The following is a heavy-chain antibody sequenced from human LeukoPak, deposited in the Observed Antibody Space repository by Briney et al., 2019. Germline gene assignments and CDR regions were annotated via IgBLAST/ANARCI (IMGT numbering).Heavy chain of an antibody. D-gene: IGHD3-10*01. CDR1: GGSISSANYY. Sequence: PSETLSLTCTVSGGSISSANYYWSWIRQHPEKGLEWIGSIYYSGSTYYNPSLKSRVTISVDTSKNQFSLKLSSVTAADTAVYYCAPRFVLLWFGHYFQHWGQGTLVTVSS. CDR2: IYYSGST. J-gene: IGHJ1*01. CDR3: APRFVLLWFGHYFQH. V-gene: IGHV4-39*01.